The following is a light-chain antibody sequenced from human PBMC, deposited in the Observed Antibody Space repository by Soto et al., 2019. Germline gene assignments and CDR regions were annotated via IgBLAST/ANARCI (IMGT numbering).Light chain of an antibody. CDR2: EVT. CDR3: NSFTVKHLYV. CDR1: SSDIGGYNA. V-gene: IGLV2-14*01. J-gene: IGLJ1*01. Sequence: QSALTQPASVSGSPGQTITISCTGTSSDIGGYNAVSWYQHHPGKAPKLIIYEVTHRPAGISDRFSASKSGNTASLTISGLQPEDQADSSRNSFTVKHLYVFGTGTKVTVL.